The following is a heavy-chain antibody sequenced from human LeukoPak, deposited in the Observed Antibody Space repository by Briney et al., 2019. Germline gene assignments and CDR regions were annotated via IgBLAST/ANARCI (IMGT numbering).Heavy chain of an antibody. V-gene: IGHV3-30*18. CDR1: GFTFSNYG. Sequence: PGGSLRLSCAASGFTFSNYGMHWVRQAPGKGLEWVAVISYDGNNEYYADSVKGRFTISRDNSKNTLYLQVNSLRAEDTAVYFCAKDRTRSAYDLDYWGQGTLVTVSS. J-gene: IGHJ4*02. CDR2: ISYDGNNE. CDR3: AKDRTRSAYDLDY. D-gene: IGHD5-12*01.